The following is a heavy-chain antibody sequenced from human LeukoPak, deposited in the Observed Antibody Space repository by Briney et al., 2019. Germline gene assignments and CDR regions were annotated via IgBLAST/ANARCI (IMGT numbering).Heavy chain of an antibody. D-gene: IGHD2-2*01. J-gene: IGHJ3*02. CDR2: IYYSGST. CDR1: GGSISSYY. CDR3: ARARDIVVVTSAFDI. V-gene: IGHV4-59*01. Sequence: PSETLSLTXTVSGGSISSYYWSWIRQPPGKGLEWIGYIYYSGSTNYNPSLKSRVTISVDTSKNQFSLKLSSVTAADTAVYYCARARDIVVVTSAFDIWGQGTMVTVSS.